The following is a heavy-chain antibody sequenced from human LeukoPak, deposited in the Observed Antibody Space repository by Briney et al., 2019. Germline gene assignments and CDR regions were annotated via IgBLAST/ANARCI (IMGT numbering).Heavy chain of an antibody. V-gene: IGHV3-53*04. CDR2: IYSGGST. D-gene: IGHD4-17*01. J-gene: IGHJ6*02. CDR3: ASLTTGFMDV. Sequence: GGSLRLTCAASGFTVSSNYMSWVRQAPGKGLEWVSVIYSGGSTYYADSVKGRFTISRHNSKNTLYLQMNSLRAEDTAVYYCASLTTGFMDVWGQGTTVTVSS. CDR1: GFTVSSNY.